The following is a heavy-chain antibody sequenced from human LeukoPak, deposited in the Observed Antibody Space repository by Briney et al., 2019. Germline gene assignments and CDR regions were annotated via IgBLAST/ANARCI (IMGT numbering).Heavy chain of an antibody. CDR1: GFSLSTSGMC. V-gene: IGHV2-70*11. CDR3: ARTRLVGSTMNPYFDY. Sequence: ESGPTLVNPTQALTLTCTFSGFSLSTSGMCVSWIRQPPGKALEWLARIDWDNAKYYSTSLKTRLTISKDTSKNQVVLTVTNMDPVDTATYYCARTRLVGSTMNPYFDYWGQGTLVTVSS. CDR2: IDWDNAK. J-gene: IGHJ4*02. D-gene: IGHD1-26*01.